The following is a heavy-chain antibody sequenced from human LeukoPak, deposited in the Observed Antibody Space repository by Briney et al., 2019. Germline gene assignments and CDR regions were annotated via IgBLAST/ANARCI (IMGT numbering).Heavy chain of an antibody. CDR2: IRSKANSYAT. D-gene: IGHD3-9*01. CDR1: GFTFSGSA. Sequence: PGGSLKLSCAASGFTFSGSAMHWVRQASGKGLEWVGRIRSKANSYATAYAASVKGRFTISRDDSKNTAYLQMNSLKTEDTAVYCCTRQEYYDILTGQPVDYWGQGTLVTVSS. J-gene: IGHJ4*02. CDR3: TRQEYYDILTGQPVDY. V-gene: IGHV3-73*01.